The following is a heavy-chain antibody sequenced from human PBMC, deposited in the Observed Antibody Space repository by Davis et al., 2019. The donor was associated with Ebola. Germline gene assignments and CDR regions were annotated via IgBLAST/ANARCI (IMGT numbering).Heavy chain of an antibody. D-gene: IGHD2-2*01. CDR1: GGSISSSGYY. V-gene: IGHV4-39*07. CDR2: IYYRVNT. J-gene: IGHJ6*03. CDR3: ARDPRRTLLLPAGNYMDV. Sequence: PSETLSLTCTVSGGSISSSGYYWGWIRQPPGKGLEWIGSIYYRVNTYCNPSLKSRVTISVDTSKNQFSLNLNSVTAADTAVYYCARDPRRTLLLPAGNYMDVWGKGTTVTVSS.